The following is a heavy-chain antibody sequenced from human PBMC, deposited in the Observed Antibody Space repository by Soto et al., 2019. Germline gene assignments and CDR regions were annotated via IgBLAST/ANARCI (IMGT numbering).Heavy chain of an antibody. CDR2: ISHDGSNK. CDR1: GFTFSTYG. CDR3: ANGYRSCWYYFDY. Sequence: QVQLVESGGGVVQPGRSLRLSCAASGFTFSTYGMHWVRQAPGKGLEWVAVISHDGSNKYYVDSVKGRFTISRDNSKNTLCLQMSSLKPEDTAVYYYANGYRSCWYYFDYWGQGTLVTVSS. V-gene: IGHV3-30*18. J-gene: IGHJ4*02. D-gene: IGHD6-19*01.